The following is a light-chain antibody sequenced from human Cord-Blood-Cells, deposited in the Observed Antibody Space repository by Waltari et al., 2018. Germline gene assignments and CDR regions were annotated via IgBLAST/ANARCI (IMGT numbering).Light chain of an antibody. Sequence: IQLTQSPSSLSASVGDRVTITCRASQGISSYLAWYQQKPGKAPKLLIYAASTLQSAVPSRFSGSGSGTDCALTISSLQPEDVATYYCQQLNSYPITFGQGTRLEIK. J-gene: IGKJ5*01. CDR1: QGISSY. V-gene: IGKV1-9*01. CDR2: AAS. CDR3: QQLNSYPIT.